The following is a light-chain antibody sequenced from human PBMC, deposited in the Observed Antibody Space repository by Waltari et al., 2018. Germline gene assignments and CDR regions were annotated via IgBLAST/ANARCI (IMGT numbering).Light chain of an antibody. CDR3: SSYTAIITGV. CDR1: STNVGGKKY. CDR2: DVS. J-gene: IGLJ1*01. V-gene: IGLV2-14*03. Sequence: QSALTQPASVSGSPGQSITISCTGSSTNVGGKKYVYWYQQHPDKAPKLIIYDVSDRPSGVSHRFSGPKSGNTASLTISGLQAEDEADYYCSSYTAIITGVFGTGTKVTVL.